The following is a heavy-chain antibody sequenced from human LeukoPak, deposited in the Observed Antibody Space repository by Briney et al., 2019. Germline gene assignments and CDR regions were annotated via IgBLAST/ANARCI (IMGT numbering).Heavy chain of an antibody. CDR3: VRDRYDILTGYNDAFDI. Sequence: GGSLRLSCAASGFTFTTYWLSWVRQAPGKGLEWMANIKQDGSEKYYVDSVKGRFTISRDNAKNSLYLQMNSLRAEDTAVYYCVRDRYDILTGYNDAFDIWGQGTMVTVSS. J-gene: IGHJ3*02. V-gene: IGHV3-7*01. D-gene: IGHD3-9*01. CDR2: IKQDGSEK. CDR1: GFTFTTYW.